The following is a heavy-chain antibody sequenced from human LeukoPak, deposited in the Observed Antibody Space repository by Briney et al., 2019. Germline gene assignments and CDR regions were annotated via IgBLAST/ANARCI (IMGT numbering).Heavy chain of an antibody. D-gene: IGHD3-16*02. CDR3: ATVRRYYDYVCGSYRPGPFDY. Sequence: ASVKVSCKVSGYTLTELSMHWVRQAPGKGLEWMGGFDPEDGETIYAQKFQGRVTMTEDTSTDTAYMELSSLRSEDTAVYYCATVRRYYDYVCGSYRPGPFDYWGQGTLVTVSS. J-gene: IGHJ4*02. CDR2: FDPEDGET. CDR1: GYTLTELS. V-gene: IGHV1-24*01.